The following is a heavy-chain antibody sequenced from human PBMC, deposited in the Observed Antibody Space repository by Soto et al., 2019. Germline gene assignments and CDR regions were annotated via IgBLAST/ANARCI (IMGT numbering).Heavy chain of an antibody. CDR1: GFTFRSYG. J-gene: IGHJ2*01. D-gene: IGHD3-22*01. V-gene: IGHV3-33*01. CDR3: VREGYYDNSGPWYFEL. CDR2: IWYDGSNK. Sequence: QVQLMESGGGVVQPGRTLRLSCAASGFTFRSYGMHWVRQAPGKGLEWVTFIWYDGSNKYYADSVEGRFTISRDNSKKTRYLQRDSLRAEDTAGYYCVREGYYDNSGPWYFELWGRGTLVTVSS.